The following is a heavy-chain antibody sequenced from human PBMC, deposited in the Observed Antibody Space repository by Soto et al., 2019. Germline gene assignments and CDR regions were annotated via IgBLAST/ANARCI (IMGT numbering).Heavy chain of an antibody. J-gene: IGHJ4*02. CDR1: GFTFSSYS. CDR3: ARRSPGIAAAGTRTYYFDY. CDR2: ISSSSSYI. V-gene: IGHV3-21*01. Sequence: EVQLVESGGGLVKPGGSLRLSCAASGFTFSSYSMNWVRQAPGKGLEWVSSISSSSSYIYYADSVKGRFTISRDNAKNQLYLQMNSLRAEDTAVYYCARRSPGIAAAGTRTYYFDYWGQGTLVTVSS. D-gene: IGHD6-13*01.